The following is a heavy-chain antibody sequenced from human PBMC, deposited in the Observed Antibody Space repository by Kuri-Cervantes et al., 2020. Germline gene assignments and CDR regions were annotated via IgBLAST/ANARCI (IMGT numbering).Heavy chain of an antibody. Sequence: SETLSLTCALTGYSISSGYYWGWIRQPPGKGLEWIGSIYYSGTTYYNSSFKSRVTISVDTSKNQFSLELNSVTAADTAVYYCATRYYYDTDYWGQGNLVTVSS. J-gene: IGHJ4*02. CDR1: GYSISSGYY. V-gene: IGHV4-38-2*01. CDR2: IYYSGTT. D-gene: IGHD3-22*01. CDR3: ATRYYYDTDY.